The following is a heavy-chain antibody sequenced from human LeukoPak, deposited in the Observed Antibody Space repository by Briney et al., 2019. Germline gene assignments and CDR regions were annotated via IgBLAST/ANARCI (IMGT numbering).Heavy chain of an antibody. CDR1: GFTFSDYY. Sequence: GGSLRLSCAASGFTFSDYYMSWVRQAPGKGLEWVSYISSSGSTIYYADSVKGRFTISRDNAKNSLYLQMNSLRAEDTAVYYCARVHYPYSSGYCYSYFDYWGQGTLVTVSS. J-gene: IGHJ4*02. D-gene: IGHD3-22*01. V-gene: IGHV3-11*01. CDR3: ARVHYPYSSGYCYSYFDY. CDR2: ISSSGSTI.